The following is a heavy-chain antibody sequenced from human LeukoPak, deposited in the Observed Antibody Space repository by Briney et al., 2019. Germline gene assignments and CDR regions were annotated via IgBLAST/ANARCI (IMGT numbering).Heavy chain of an antibody. V-gene: IGHV3-30*03. J-gene: IGHJ4*02. CDR2: ISYDGSNK. Sequence: GGSLRLSCAASGFTFSSYGMHWVRQAPGKGLEWVAVISYDGSNKYYADSVKGRFTISRDNSKNTLYLQMNSLRAEDTAVYYCAIGGRYCSSTSCYANAFDYWGQGTLVTVSS. D-gene: IGHD2-2*01. CDR1: GFTFSSYG. CDR3: AIGGRYCSSTSCYANAFDY.